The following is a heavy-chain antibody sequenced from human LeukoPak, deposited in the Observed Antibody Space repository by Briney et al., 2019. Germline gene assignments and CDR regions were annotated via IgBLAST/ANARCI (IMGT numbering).Heavy chain of an antibody. CDR3: ARVGYSSAWRAPDFDY. CDR1: GFIFSSYA. CDR2: ISYDGSKK. J-gene: IGHJ4*02. D-gene: IGHD6-19*01. V-gene: IGHV3-30*04. Sequence: GKSLRPSCAASGFIFSSYAMHWVRQAPGKGLEWVTFISYDGSKKAFADSVKGRFTISRDNAKKSLFLQMNSLIAEDTAFYYCARVGYSSAWRAPDFDYWGQGTLVTVSS.